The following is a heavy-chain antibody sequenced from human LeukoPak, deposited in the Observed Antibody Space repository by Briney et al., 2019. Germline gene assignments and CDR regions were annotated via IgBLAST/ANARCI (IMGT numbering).Heavy chain of an antibody. D-gene: IGHD3-3*01. V-gene: IGHV1-46*01. CDR3: AKDTWQIWSGSYYWGDY. CDR2: INPSGGST. Sequence: ASVKVSCKASGYTFTSYYMHWVRQAPGQGLEWMGIINPSGGSTSYAQKFQGRVTMTRDTSTSTVYMELSSLRAEDTAVYYCAKDTWQIWSGSYYWGDYWGQGTLVTVSS. J-gene: IGHJ4*02. CDR1: GYTFTSYY.